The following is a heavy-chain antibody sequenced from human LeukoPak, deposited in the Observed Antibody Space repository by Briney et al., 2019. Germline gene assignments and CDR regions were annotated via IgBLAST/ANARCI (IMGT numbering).Heavy chain of an antibody. V-gene: IGHV3-43*02. Sequence: GGSLRLSCAGSGFAFDDYAMHWVRQAPGKGLEWVSLISGDGGSTYYADSVKGRFTISRDNSKNTLYLQMNSLRAEDTAVYYCAKKPWDTAMVFCYWGQGTLVTVSS. CDR1: GFAFDDYA. CDR2: ISGDGGST. D-gene: IGHD5-18*01. CDR3: AKKPWDTAMVFCY. J-gene: IGHJ4*02.